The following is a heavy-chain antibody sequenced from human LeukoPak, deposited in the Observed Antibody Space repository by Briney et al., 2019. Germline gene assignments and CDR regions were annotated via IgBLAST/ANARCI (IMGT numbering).Heavy chain of an antibody. CDR1: GGSISSYY. D-gene: IGHD1-26*01. CDR3: ARENSGSYREFDY. CDR2: IYPSGST. J-gene: IGHJ4*02. Sequence: SETLSLTCTVSGGSISSYYWTWIRQPAGKGLEWIGRIYPSGSTNYNPSLKSRVTMSVDTSKDQFSLKLSSVTAADTAVYYCARENSGSYREFDYWGQGTLVTVSS. V-gene: IGHV4-4*07.